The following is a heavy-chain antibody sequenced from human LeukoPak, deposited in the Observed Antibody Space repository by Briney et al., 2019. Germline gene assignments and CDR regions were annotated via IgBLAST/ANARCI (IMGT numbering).Heavy chain of an antibody. V-gene: IGHV1-3*01. CDR1: GYTFTDYT. CDR3: ANPRYDSSGYYYVD. CDR2: INGGSGYT. Sequence: ASVKVSCKASGYTFTDYTMHWLRQAPGQRLDWMGWINGGSGYTKYSPEFRGRVTITRDTSASTAYMELSSLRSEDTAVYYCANPRYDSSGYYYVDWGQGTLVTVSS. J-gene: IGHJ4*02. D-gene: IGHD3-22*01.